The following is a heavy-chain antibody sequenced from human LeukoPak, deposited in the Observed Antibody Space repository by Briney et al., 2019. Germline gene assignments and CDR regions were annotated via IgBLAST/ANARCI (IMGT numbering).Heavy chain of an antibody. J-gene: IGHJ6*03. CDR1: GFTFSSYG. CDR3: AKDWSNYDILTGYGRYYMDV. V-gene: IGHV3-23*01. CDR2: ISGSGGST. Sequence: GGSLRLSCAASGFTFSSYGMSWVRQAPGKGLEWVSAISGSGGSTYYADSVKGRFTISRDNSKNTLYLQMNSLRAEDTAVYYCAKDWSNYDILTGYGRYYMDVWGKGTTVTISS. D-gene: IGHD3-9*01.